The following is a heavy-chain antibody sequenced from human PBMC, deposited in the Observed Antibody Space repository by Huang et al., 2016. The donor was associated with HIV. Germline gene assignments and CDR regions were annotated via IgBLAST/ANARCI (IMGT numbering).Heavy chain of an antibody. D-gene: IGHD6-13*01. CDR3: AKNPSITAVDSDYYYYYMDV. CDR2: INSDGSET. CDR1: GFTFRNHW. J-gene: IGHJ6*03. V-gene: IGHV3-74*01. Sequence: EVQLVESGGGLVQPGGSLRLSCAASGFTFRNHWMHWVRQAPGKGLKWVSRINSDGSETSHADSVKGRFTISRDNAQNTVHLHMNSLRAEDTAVYFCAKNPSITAVDSDYYYYYMDVWGKGTTVTVS.